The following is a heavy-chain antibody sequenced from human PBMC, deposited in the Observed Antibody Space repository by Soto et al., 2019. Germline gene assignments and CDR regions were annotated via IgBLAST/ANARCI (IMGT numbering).Heavy chain of an antibody. J-gene: IGHJ3*02. CDR1: GFTFSSYA. Sequence: QVQLVESGGGVVQPGRSLRLSCAASGFTFSSYAMHWVRQAPGKGLEWVAVISYDGSNKYYADSVKGRFTISRDNSNNTMYLQMNSVRAEDTAVYYCARGHMVREVGDAFDIWGQGTMVTVSS. CDR3: ARGHMVREVGDAFDI. D-gene: IGHD3-10*01. V-gene: IGHV3-30-3*01. CDR2: ISYDGSNK.